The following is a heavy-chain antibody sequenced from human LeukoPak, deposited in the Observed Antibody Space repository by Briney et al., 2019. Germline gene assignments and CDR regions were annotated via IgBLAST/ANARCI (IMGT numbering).Heavy chain of an antibody. CDR3: AREGSRTDYDFWSGYNYYYYMDV. V-gene: IGHV3-7*01. Sequence: GGSLRLSCAASGFTFSSYWMSWVRQAPGKGLEWAANIKQDGSEKFYVDSVKGRFTISRDNAKNSLYLQMNSLRAEDTAVYYCAREGSRTDYDFWSGYNYYYYMDVWGKGTTVTVSS. CDR1: GFTFSSYW. CDR2: IKQDGSEK. D-gene: IGHD3-3*01. J-gene: IGHJ6*03.